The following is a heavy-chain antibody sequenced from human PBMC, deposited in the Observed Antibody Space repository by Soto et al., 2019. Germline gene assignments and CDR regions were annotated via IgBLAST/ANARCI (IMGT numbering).Heavy chain of an antibody. CDR1: GFMFTSYG. D-gene: IGHD4-4*01. CDR2: ISYDGSNK. CDR3: ARPLWRDDYNWGYFDL. V-gene: IGHV3-30*03. J-gene: IGHJ2*01. Sequence: GGSLRLSCAASGFMFTSYGIHWVRQAPGKGLEWVAVISYDGSNKYYADSVKGRFTISRDNSKNTLYLQMNSLRTEDTAVYYCARPLWRDDYNWGYFDLWGRGTLVTVSS.